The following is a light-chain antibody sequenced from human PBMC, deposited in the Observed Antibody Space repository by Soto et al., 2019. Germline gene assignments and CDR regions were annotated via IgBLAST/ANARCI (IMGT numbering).Light chain of an antibody. CDR1: SSDIGGYNY. V-gene: IGLV2-14*01. CDR3: CSYTSSNTWV. J-gene: IGLJ3*02. CDR2: EVT. Sequence: QSVLTQPASVSGSPGQSITISCTGSSSDIGGYNYVSWYQQHPGKAPKLMISEVTNRPAGVSNRFSGSRSGRTASLTISGLQADDEADYYCCSYTSSNTWVFGGGTKLTVL.